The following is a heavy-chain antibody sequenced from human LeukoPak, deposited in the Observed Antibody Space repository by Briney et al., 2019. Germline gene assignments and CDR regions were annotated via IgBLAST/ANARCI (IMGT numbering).Heavy chain of an antibody. CDR2: IYNDDVGGTI. J-gene: IGHJ6*02. D-gene: IGHD2-2*01. V-gene: IGHV3-53*04. Sequence: GGSLRLPCAASGFNVRSNYMSWVRQAPGKGLEWVSVIYNDDVGGTIYYADSVKGRFTISRHNSKNTLYLQMNSLRVEDTAVYYCARENGHCSTLSCPLDLWGQGTTVTVSS. CDR1: GFNVRSNY. CDR3: ARENGHCSTLSCPLDL.